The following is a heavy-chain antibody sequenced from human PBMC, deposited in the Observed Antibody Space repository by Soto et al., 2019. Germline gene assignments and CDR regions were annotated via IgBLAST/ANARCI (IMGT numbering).Heavy chain of an antibody. CDR1: GFTFGDYA. V-gene: IGHV3-49*03. J-gene: IGHJ6*02. Sequence: GGSLRLSCAASGFTFGDYAMSWFRQAPGKGLEWVGFIRSKAYGGTTEYAASVKGRFTISRDDSKSIAYLQMNSLKTEDTAVYYCNLDILVTSSGYYCYVMDVWGQGTTVIVSS. CDR3: NLDILVTSSGYYCYVMDV. D-gene: IGHD5-12*01. CDR2: IRSKAYGGTT.